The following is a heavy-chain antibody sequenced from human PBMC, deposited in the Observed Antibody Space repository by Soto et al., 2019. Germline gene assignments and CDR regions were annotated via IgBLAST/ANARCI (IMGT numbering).Heavy chain of an antibody. CDR3: ARGEVSYDISGYSTH. J-gene: IGHJ4*02. D-gene: IGHD3-22*01. V-gene: IGHV4-30-4*01. CDR1: GGSISSDNYY. Sequence: QVQLQESGPGLVKPSQTLSLTCTVSGGSISSDNYYWRWIRQPPGKGLEWIGYIYYSGNTYYNPSLKSRVTISLDTSKNQCSLKMSSVTTADTAVYYCARGEVSYDISGYSTHWGPGTLVTVSS. CDR2: IYYSGNT.